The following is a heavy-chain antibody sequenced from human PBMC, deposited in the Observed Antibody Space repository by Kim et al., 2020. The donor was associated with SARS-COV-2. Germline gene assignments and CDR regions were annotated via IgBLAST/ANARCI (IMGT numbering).Heavy chain of an antibody. V-gene: IGHV1-69*13. CDR2: IIPIFGTA. CDR3: ARGGSGWVFSSWFDP. D-gene: IGHD6-19*01. Sequence: SVKVSCKASGGTFSSYAISWVRQAPGQGLEWMGGIIPIFGTANYAQKFQGRVTITADESTSTAYMELSSLRSEDTAVYYCARGGSGWVFSSWFDPWGQGTLGTVSS. CDR1: GGTFSSYA. J-gene: IGHJ5*02.